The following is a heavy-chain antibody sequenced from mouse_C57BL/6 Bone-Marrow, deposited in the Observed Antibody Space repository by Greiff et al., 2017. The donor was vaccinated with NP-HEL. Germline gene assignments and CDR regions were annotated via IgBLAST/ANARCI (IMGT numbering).Heavy chain of an antibody. CDR3: TEGPYGNYAMDY. CDR1: GYTFTSYW. J-gene: IGHJ4*01. CDR2: IYPGNSDT. Sequence: VQLQQSGTVLARPGASVKMSCKTSGYTFTSYWMHWVKQRPGQGLEWIGAIYPGNSDTSYNQKFKGKAKLTAVTSGSTAYMELSSLTNEDSAVYYCTEGPYGNYAMDYWGQGTSVTVSS. V-gene: IGHV1-5*01. D-gene: IGHD2-1*01.